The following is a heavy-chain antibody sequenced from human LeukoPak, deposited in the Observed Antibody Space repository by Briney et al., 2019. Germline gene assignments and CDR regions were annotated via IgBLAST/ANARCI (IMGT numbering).Heavy chain of an antibody. J-gene: IGHJ6*03. CDR2: ISGSGGST. CDR3: AKAPDYYYYYMDV. D-gene: IGHD1-14*01. CDR1: GFTFSSYA. V-gene: IGHV3-23*01. Sequence: VGSLRLSCAASGFTFSSYAMSWVRQAPGKGLEWVSAISGSGGSTYYADSVKGRFTISRDNSKNTLYLQMNSLRAEDTAVYYCAKAPDYYYYYMDVWGKGTTVTVSS.